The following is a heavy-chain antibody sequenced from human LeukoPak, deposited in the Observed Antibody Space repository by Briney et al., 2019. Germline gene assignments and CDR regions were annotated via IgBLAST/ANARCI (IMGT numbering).Heavy chain of an antibody. CDR2: ISWDGGST. J-gene: IGHJ4*02. CDR3: AARRLTVTTEIDY. Sequence: PGGSLRLSCAASGFTFDDYAMHWVRQAPGKGLEWVSLISWDGGSTYYADSVKGRFTISRDNSKNTLYLQMNSLRAEDTAVYYCAARRLTVTTEIDYWGQGTLVTVSS. CDR1: GFTFDDYA. D-gene: IGHD4-17*01. V-gene: IGHV3-43D*03.